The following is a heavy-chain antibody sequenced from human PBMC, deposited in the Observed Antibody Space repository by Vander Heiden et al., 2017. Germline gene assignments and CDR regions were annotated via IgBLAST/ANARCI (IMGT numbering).Heavy chain of an antibody. CDR3: ASQTPDYGDSSDGYYGMDV. CDR2: IYPGDSDT. Sequence: EVQLVQSGAEVKKPGESLKISCKGSGYSFTSYWIGWVRQMPGKGLEWMGIIYPGDSDTRYSPSFQGQVTISADKSISTAYLQWSSLKASDTAMYYCASQTPDYGDSSDGYYGMDVWGQGTTVTVSS. J-gene: IGHJ6*02. D-gene: IGHD4-17*01. V-gene: IGHV5-51*01. CDR1: GYSFTSYW.